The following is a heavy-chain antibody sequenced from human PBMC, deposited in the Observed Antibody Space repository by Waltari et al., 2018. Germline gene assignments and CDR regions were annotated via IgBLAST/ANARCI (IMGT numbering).Heavy chain of an antibody. CDR3: AKDMRLRGILITSVDF. CDR2: IMWNGGTI. CDR1: GFTFDDFA. J-gene: IGHJ4*02. V-gene: IGHV3-9*01. D-gene: IGHD3-10*01. Sequence: EVQLVESGGGLVQPGGSLRLSCAASGFTFDDFAMHWVRLVAGRGGEGVSAIMWNGGTIAYADSVKGRFTISRDNTNSSLHLQMHSLRTEDTAVYYCAKDMRLRGILITSVDFWGQGIPVTVSS.